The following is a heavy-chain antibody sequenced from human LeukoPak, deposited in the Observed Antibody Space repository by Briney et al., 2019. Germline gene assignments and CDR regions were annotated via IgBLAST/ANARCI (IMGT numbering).Heavy chain of an antibody. D-gene: IGHD6-19*01. CDR3: ARGGYSSGWDDY. V-gene: IGHV1-8*01. Sequence: ASVKVSCKASGYTFTSYDINWVRQATGQGLEWMGWMNPNSGNTGYAQKFQGRVTMTRNTSISTAYMELSSLRSEDTAVYYCARGGYSSGWDDYWGQGTLVTVSS. J-gene: IGHJ4*02. CDR1: GYTFTSYD. CDR2: MNPNSGNT.